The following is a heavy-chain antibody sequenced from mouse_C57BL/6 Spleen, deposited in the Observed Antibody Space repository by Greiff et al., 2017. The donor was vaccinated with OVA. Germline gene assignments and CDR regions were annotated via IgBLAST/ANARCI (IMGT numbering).Heavy chain of an antibody. CDR1: GFNIKNTY. Sequence: VQLQQSVAELVRPGASVKLSCTASGFNIKNTYMHWVKQRPEQGLEWIGRIDPANGNTKYAPKFQGKATITADTSSNTAYLQLSSLTSEDTAIYYCARSDYGSSYVRGDCAMDYWGQGTSVTVSS. CDR2: IDPANGNT. J-gene: IGHJ4*01. V-gene: IGHV14-3*01. CDR3: ARSDYGSSYVRGDCAMDY. D-gene: IGHD1-1*01.